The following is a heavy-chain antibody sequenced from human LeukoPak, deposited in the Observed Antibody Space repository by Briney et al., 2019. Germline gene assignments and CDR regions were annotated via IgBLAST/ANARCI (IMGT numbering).Heavy chain of an antibody. CDR2: IYYSGST. D-gene: IGHD3-22*01. Sequence: TSSETLSLTCTVSGGSISSSSYYWSWIRQPPGKGLEWIGYIYYSGSTNYNPSLKSRVTISVDTSKNQFSLKLSSVTAADTAVYYCARGPSGSGYLYYYYYMDVWGKGTTVTVSS. V-gene: IGHV4-61*01. CDR1: GGSISSSSYY. CDR3: ARGPSGSGYLYYYYYMDV. J-gene: IGHJ6*03.